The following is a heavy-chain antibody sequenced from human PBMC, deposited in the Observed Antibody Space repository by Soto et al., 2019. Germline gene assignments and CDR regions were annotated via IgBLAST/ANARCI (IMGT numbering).Heavy chain of an antibody. CDR3: SRGDREDIAVVIGARPGEYGVDV. V-gene: IGHV3-30-3*01. CDR2: IAYDGSNK. D-gene: IGHD2-15*01. Sequence: QVQLVESGGGVVQPGRSLRLSCAASGFTFRSYAMQWVRQAPGKGLECVAVIAYDGSNKFYRDYVKGRFTISRDNSKNTLYLQINSLRYEDTAVYYCSRGDREDIAVVIGARPGEYGVDVWGQGTTVTVSS. CDR1: GFTFRSYA. J-gene: IGHJ6*02.